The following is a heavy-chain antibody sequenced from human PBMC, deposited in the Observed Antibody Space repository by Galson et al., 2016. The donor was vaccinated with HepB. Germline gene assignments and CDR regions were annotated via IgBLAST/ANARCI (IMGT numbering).Heavy chain of an antibody. Sequence: ETLSLTCTVSGGSISSTANWWSWVRQSPGQGLEWIGEIYHSGDTNYNQSLKSRATITVDTSRNQFSLSLSSVTAADTAVYYCARDCTGGTCKFAGYDAFDIWGQGTTVTVSS. V-gene: IGHV4-4*02. D-gene: IGHD2-8*02. CDR1: GGSISSTANW. J-gene: IGHJ3*02. CDR3: ARDCTGGTCKFAGYDAFDI. CDR2: IYHSGDT.